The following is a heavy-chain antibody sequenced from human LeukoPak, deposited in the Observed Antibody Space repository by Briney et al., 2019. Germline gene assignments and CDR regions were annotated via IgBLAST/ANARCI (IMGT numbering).Heavy chain of an antibody. Sequence: PGGSLRLSXTASGFTFGDYAMSWVRQAPGKGLEWVGFIRSKAYGGTTEYAASVKGRFTISRDDSKSIAYLQMNSLKTEDTAVYYCTRPRDGYNFLDYWGQGTLVTVSS. D-gene: IGHD5-24*01. J-gene: IGHJ4*02. CDR3: TRPRDGYNFLDY. V-gene: IGHV3-49*04. CDR1: GFTFGDYA. CDR2: IRSKAYGGTT.